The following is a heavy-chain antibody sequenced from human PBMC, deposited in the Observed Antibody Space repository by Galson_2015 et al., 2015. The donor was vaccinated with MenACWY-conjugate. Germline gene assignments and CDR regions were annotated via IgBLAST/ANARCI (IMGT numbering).Heavy chain of an antibody. CDR1: GFTFSSNW. CDR2: IKQDGNDK. V-gene: IGHV3-7*03. D-gene: IGHD1-26*01. Sequence: SLRLSCAASGFTFSSNWMSWVRQAPGKGLEWVASIKQDGNDKEYLDSVKGRFTISRDNARNSLYLQMNSLRAEDTAIYYCARGPRGQLPGVDFDYWGQGTLVTVSS. J-gene: IGHJ4*02. CDR3: ARGPRGQLPGVDFDY.